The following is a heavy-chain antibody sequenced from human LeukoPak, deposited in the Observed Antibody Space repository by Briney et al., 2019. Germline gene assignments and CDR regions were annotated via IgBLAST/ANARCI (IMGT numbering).Heavy chain of an antibody. Sequence: GGSLRLSCAASGFTFKDYYMSWIRQAPGKGLEWGSYISGSGDITDYADSVKGRFTISRDNAKKSLYLQMDNLRADDTAFYYCARDALDSSGFYLRCYYYMDVWGKGTTVTISS. J-gene: IGHJ6*03. CDR3: ARDALDSSGFYLRCYYYMDV. CDR2: ISGSGDIT. D-gene: IGHD3-22*01. V-gene: IGHV3-11*01. CDR1: GFTFKDYY.